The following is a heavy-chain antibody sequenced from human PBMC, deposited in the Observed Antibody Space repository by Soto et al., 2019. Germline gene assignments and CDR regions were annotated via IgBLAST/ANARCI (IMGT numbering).Heavy chain of an antibody. CDR1: GGSISSGGYF. V-gene: IGHV4-31*03. D-gene: IGHD6-6*01. CDR2: IYYSGST. J-gene: IGHJ6*02. CDR3: AREGAAPCYYYGMDV. Sequence: QVQLQESGPGLVKPSQTLSLTCTVSGGSISSGGYFWSWIRQHPGKGLEWIGFIYYSGSTYYNPSLKSRVTISVDTSKNQFSLKLSSVTAADTAVYYCAREGAAPCYYYGMDVWGQGTTVTVSS.